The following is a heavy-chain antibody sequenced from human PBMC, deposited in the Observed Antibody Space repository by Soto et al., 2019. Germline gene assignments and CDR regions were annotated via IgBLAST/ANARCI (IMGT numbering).Heavy chain of an antibody. V-gene: IGHV3-9*01. CDR3: AKGLYSSSSHADYYYYYGMDV. CDR1: GFTFDDYA. J-gene: IGHJ6*02. Sequence: PGGSLRLSCAASGFTFDDYAMHWVRQAPGKGLEWVSGISWNSGSIGYADSVKGRFTISRDNAKNSLYLQMNSLRAEDTALYYCAKGLYSSSSHADYYYYYGMDVWGQGTTVTVSS. CDR2: ISWNSGSI. D-gene: IGHD6-6*01.